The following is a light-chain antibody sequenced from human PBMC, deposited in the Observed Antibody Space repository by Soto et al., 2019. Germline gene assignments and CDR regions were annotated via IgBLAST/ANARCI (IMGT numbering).Light chain of an antibody. CDR3: SSYTSSSTL. Sequence: QSALTQPASVSGSPGQSITISCTGTSSDVGGYNYVSWYQQHPGKAPKLMIYDVSNRPSGVSNRFSGSKSGNTASLTISGLQAEDEADYYCSSYTSSSTLFGGGTKPPS. CDR2: DVS. J-gene: IGLJ2*01. CDR1: SSDVGGYNY. V-gene: IGLV2-14*01.